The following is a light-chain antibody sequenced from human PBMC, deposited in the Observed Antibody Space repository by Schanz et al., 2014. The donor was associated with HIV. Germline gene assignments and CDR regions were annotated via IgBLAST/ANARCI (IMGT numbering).Light chain of an antibody. CDR3: QQYGSSPWT. J-gene: IGKJ1*01. CDR1: QSVKSNF. CDR2: GAS. V-gene: IGKV3-20*01. Sequence: EIVLTQSPATLSLSPGERATLSCRASQSVKSNFIGWYQQKPGQAPRLLIYGASSRATGVPDRFSGDGSGTDFTLTISRVEPEDYAVYYCQQYGSSPWTFGQGTRVDVK.